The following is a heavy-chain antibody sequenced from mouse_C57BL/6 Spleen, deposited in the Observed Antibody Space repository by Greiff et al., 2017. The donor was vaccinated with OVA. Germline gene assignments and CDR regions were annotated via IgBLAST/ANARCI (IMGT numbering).Heavy chain of an antibody. CDR1: GYTFTSYW. CDR2: IDPSDSYT. J-gene: IGHJ3*01. D-gene: IGHD1-1*01. Sequence: QVQLQQPGAELVMPGASVKLSCKASGYTFTSYWMHWVKQRPGQGLEWIGEIDPSDSYTNYNQKFKGKSTLTVDTSSSTAYMQLSSLTSEDSAVYYGATTFYYGSSWFAYWGQGTLVTVSA. V-gene: IGHV1-69*01. CDR3: ATTFYYGSSWFAY.